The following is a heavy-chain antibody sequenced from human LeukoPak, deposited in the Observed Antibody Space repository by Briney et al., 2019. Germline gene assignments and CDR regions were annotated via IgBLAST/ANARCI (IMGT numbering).Heavy chain of an antibody. CDR3: ARLGNYYYDSSGYYDKIGDAFDI. V-gene: IGHV5-51*01. CDR1: GYSFTKYW. D-gene: IGHD3-22*01. Sequence: GESLQISCKGSGYSFTKYWIGWVRQMPGKGLEWMGIIYPGDSDTRYSPSFQGQVTISADKSISTAYLPWGSLKASDTAMYYCARLGNYYYDSSGYYDKIGDAFDIWGQGTMVTVSS. J-gene: IGHJ3*02. CDR2: IYPGDSDT.